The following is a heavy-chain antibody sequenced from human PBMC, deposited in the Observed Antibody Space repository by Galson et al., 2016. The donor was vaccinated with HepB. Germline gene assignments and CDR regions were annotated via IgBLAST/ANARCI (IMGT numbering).Heavy chain of an antibody. J-gene: IGHJ4*02. D-gene: IGHD3-10*01. CDR3: ARVDMIRGYRGTDY. Sequence: LVKPTQTLTLTCTFSGFSLSTSGVGVGWIRHHPGKGLEWIGYIYNSGSTHYNPSLKSRLTISLDTSKKTFSLNLSSVTAAATAVYHCARVDMIRGYRGTDYWGQGTLVTVSS. CDR2: IYNSGST. CDR1: GFSLSTSGVG. V-gene: IGHV4-31*03.